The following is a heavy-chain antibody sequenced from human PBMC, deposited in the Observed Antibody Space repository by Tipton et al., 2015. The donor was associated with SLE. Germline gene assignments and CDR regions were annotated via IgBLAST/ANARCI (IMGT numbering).Heavy chain of an antibody. CDR2: IHEDGGEK. D-gene: IGHD2/OR15-2a*01. CDR3: ARIPRISRPYYMDV. V-gene: IGHV3-7*01. Sequence: SLRLSCAASGFSFNTYAVHWVRQPLGQGLEWVANIHEDGGEKYYVDSVKGRFTISRDNAENSLYLQMNSLRAEDTAVYYCARIPRISRPYYMDVWGKGTTVTVSS. CDR1: GFSFNTYA. J-gene: IGHJ6*03.